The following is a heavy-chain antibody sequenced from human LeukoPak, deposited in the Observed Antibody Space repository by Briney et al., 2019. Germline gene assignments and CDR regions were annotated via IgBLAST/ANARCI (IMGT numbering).Heavy chain of an antibody. CDR1: GFTFSSYA. D-gene: IGHD4-23*01. V-gene: IGHV3-23*01. CDR3: AKDLSSSYGGNSRDDAFDI. CDR2: ISGSGGST. Sequence: PGGSLRLSCAASGFTFSSYAMSWVRQAPGKGLEWVSAISGSGGSTFYADSVKGRFTISRDNSKNTLYLQMNSLRAEDTAVYYCAKDLSSSYGGNSRDDAFDIWGQGTMVTVSS. J-gene: IGHJ3*02.